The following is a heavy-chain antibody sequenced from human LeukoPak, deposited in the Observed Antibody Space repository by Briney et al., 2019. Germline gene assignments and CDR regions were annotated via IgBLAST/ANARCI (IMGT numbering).Heavy chain of an antibody. V-gene: IGHV3-74*01. CDR3: AREKQTTYYSDSSGHHPWGL. D-gene: IGHD3-22*01. J-gene: IGHJ4*02. Sequence: QPGGSLRLSCAASGFTFSSYWMHWVRQAPGKGLVWVSRINSDGSSTSYADSVKGRFTISRDNAKNTLYLQMNSLRAEDTAVYYCAREKQTTYYSDSSGHHPWGLWGQGTLVTVSS. CDR2: INSDGSST. CDR1: GFTFSSYW.